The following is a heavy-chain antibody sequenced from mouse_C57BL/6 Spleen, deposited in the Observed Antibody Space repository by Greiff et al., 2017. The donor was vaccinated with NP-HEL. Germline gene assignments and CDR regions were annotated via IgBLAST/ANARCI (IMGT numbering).Heavy chain of an antibody. Sequence: QVHVKQSGAELVRPGASVTLSCKASGYTFTDYEMHWVKQTPVHGLEWIGAIDPETGGTAYNQKFKGKAILTADKSSSTAYMELRSLTSEDSAVYYCTRGLRGFDYWGQGTTLTVSS. V-gene: IGHV1-15*01. D-gene: IGHD2-4*01. J-gene: IGHJ2*01. CDR3: TRGLRGFDY. CDR1: GYTFTDYE. CDR2: IDPETGGT.